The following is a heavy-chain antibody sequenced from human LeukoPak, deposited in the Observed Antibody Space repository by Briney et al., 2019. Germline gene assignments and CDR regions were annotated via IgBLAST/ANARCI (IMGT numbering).Heavy chain of an antibody. J-gene: IGHJ1*01. CDR3: AKDISGWALEQTFQH. D-gene: IGHD6-19*01. CDR1: GFNFDDCA. V-gene: IGHV3-43*02. CDR2: ISANTGFI. Sequence: GGSLRLSCVASGFNFDDCAMHWVRQAPGKGLEWVSLISANTGFIYYADSVKGRLTISRDNSKNSVYLQMNSLRTEDSALYYCAKDISGWALEQTFQHWGQGTLVSVSS.